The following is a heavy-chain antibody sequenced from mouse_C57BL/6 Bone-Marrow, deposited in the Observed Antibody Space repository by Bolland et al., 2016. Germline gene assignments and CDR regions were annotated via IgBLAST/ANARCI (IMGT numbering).Heavy chain of an antibody. Sequence: NPSNGGTNYNEKFKSKATLTVDKSSSTAYMQLSSLTSEDSAVYYCDPLGFAYWGQGTLV. CDR2: NPSNGGT. CDR3: DPLGFAY. V-gene: IGHV1-53*01. J-gene: IGHJ3*01. D-gene: IGHD4-1*01.